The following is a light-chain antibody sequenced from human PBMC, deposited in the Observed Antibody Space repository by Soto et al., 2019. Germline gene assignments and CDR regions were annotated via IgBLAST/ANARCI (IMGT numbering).Light chain of an antibody. V-gene: IGLV2-8*01. CDR2: EVS. Sequence: QSALTQPPSASGSPGQSVTISCTGTSSDVGGYNYVTWYQQHPGKAPKLMIYEVSKRPSGVPDRFSGSKSGNTASLTVSGLQAEDGADYYCSSYAGSNSFVFGTGTKLTVL. CDR3: SSYAGSNSFV. J-gene: IGLJ1*01. CDR1: SSDVGGYNY.